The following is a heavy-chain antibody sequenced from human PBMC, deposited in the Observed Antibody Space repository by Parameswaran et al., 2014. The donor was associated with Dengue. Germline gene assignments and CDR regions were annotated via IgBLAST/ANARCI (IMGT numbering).Heavy chain of an antibody. CDR1: GFTFSSYA. V-gene: IGHV3-23*01. Sequence: GGSLRLSCAASGFTFSSYAMSWVRQAPGKGLEWVSAISGSGGSTYYADSVKGRFTISRDNSKNTLYLQMNSLRAEDTAVYYCAKDPGLEYYYDSSGAWGQGTLVTVSS. CDR3: AKDPGLEYYYDSSGA. J-gene: IGHJ5*02. D-gene: IGHD3-22*01. CDR2: ISGSGGST.